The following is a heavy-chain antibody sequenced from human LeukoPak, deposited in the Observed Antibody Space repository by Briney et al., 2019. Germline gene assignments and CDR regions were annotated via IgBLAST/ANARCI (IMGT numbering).Heavy chain of an antibody. Sequence: GGSLRLSCAASGFTFSSYAMSWVRQAPGKGLGWVSYISSSGSTIYYADSVKGRFTISRDNAKNSLYLQMNSLRAEDTAVYYCAPRAPYYYDSSGYYYGWGQGTLVTVSS. D-gene: IGHD3-22*01. CDR1: GFTFSSYA. CDR3: APRAPYYYDSSGYYYG. J-gene: IGHJ4*02. CDR2: ISSSGSTI. V-gene: IGHV3-48*04.